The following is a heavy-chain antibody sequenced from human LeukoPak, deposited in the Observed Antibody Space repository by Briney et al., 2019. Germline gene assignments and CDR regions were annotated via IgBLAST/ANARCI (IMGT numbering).Heavy chain of an antibody. Sequence: GASVKVSCKASGYTFTSYYMHWVRQAPGQGLEWMGIINPSGGSTSYAQKFQGRVTMTRDMSTSTVYMELSRLRSDDTAVYYCARVVVEKAFDYWGQGTLVTVSS. D-gene: IGHD2-15*01. CDR3: ARVVVEKAFDY. V-gene: IGHV1-46*01. J-gene: IGHJ4*02. CDR2: INPSGGST. CDR1: GYTFTSYY.